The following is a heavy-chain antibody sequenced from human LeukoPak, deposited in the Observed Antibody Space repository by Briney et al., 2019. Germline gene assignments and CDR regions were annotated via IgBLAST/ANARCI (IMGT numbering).Heavy chain of an antibody. CDR3: ASYSSSLHFDY. CDR1: GGSISGYY. D-gene: IGHD6-6*01. Sequence: SETLSLTCTVSGGSISGYYWSWIRQPPGKGLEWIGFVSYSGSTNYNPSLKSRVTMSVDTSRNQFSLKLTSVTAADTAVYYCASYSSSLHFDYWGQGTLVTVSS. J-gene: IGHJ4*02. V-gene: IGHV4-59*08. CDR2: VSYSGST.